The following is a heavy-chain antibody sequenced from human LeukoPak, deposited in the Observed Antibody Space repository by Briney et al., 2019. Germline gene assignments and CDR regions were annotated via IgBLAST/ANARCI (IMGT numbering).Heavy chain of an antibody. CDR3: ARGAGLRLYYYGSGSLEWHQKQTYNWFDP. Sequence: SETLSLTCAVYGGSFSGYYWSWIRQPPGKGLEWIGEINHSGSTNYNPSLKSRVTISVDTSKNQFSLKLSPVPAADTAVYYCARGAGLRLYYYGSGSLEWHQKQTYNWFDPWGQGTLVTVSS. V-gene: IGHV4-34*01. CDR1: GGSFSGYY. CDR2: INHSGST. J-gene: IGHJ5*02. D-gene: IGHD3-10*01.